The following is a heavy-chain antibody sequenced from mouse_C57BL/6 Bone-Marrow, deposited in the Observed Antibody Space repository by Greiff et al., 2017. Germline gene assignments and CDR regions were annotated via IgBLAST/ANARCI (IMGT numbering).Heavy chain of an antibody. Sequence: QVQLKQSGAELVMPGASVKLSCKASGYTFTSYWMHWVKQRPGQGLEWIGEIDPSDSYTNYNQKFKGKSTLTVDKSSSTAYMQLSSLTSEDSAVYYCAREGYYAMDYWGQGTSVTVSS. CDR1: GYTFTSYW. CDR2: IDPSDSYT. V-gene: IGHV1-69*01. CDR3: AREGYYAMDY. J-gene: IGHJ4*01.